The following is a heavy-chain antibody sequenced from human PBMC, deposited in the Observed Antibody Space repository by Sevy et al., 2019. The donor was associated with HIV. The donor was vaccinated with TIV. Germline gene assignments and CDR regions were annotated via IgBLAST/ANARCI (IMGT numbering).Heavy chain of an antibody. V-gene: IGHV4-39*01. D-gene: IGHD2-2*01. Sequence: SETLSLTYTVSGGSITSSSYYWGWIRQPPGKGLEWIGSIYYSGSTYYNPSLKSRVTISVDTSKNQFSLKLSSVTAADTAVYYCARPLPNASGAFDIWGQGTMVTVSS. CDR3: ARPLPNASGAFDI. J-gene: IGHJ3*02. CDR1: GGSITSSSYY. CDR2: IYYSGST.